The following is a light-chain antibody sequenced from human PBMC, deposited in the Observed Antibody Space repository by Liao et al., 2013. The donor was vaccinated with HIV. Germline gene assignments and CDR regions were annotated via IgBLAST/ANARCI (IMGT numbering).Light chain of an antibody. CDR1: ALPNQY. V-gene: IGLV3-25*03. J-gene: IGLJ2*01. Sequence: YELTQPPSVSVSPGQTARITCSGDALPNQYAYWYQQKPGQAPVLVIYKDSERPSGIPERFSGSSSGTTVTLTISGVQAEDEADYYCQSADSSGTYSVVFGGGTKLTVL. CDR2: KDS. CDR3: QSADSSGTYSVV.